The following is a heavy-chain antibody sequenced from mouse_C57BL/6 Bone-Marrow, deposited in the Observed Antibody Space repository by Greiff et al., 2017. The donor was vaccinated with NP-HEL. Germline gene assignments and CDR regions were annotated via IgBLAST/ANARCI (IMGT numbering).Heavy chain of an antibody. D-gene: IGHD1-1*01. Sequence: QVQLKQSGPGLVQPSQSLSITCTVSGFSLTSYGVHWVRQSPGKGLEWLGVIWSGGSTDYNAAFISRLSISKDNSKSQVFFKMNSLQADDTAIYYCARLRGYFDVWGTGTTVTVAS. CDR3: ARLRGYFDV. J-gene: IGHJ1*03. CDR2: IWSGGST. V-gene: IGHV2-2*01. CDR1: GFSLTSYG.